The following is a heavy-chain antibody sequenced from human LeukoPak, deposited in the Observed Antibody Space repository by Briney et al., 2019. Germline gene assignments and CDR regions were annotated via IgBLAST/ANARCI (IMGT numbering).Heavy chain of an antibody. CDR2: TAYDGSNK. Sequence: PGRSLRLSCAASGFTFSSYGMHWVRQAPGKGLEWVAVTAYDGSNKYYADSVKGRFTISRDNSKNTLHLQMNSLRTEDTAVYYCARGHEYYFDYWGQGTLVTVSS. CDR3: ARGHEYYFDY. V-gene: IGHV3-30*03. J-gene: IGHJ4*02. CDR1: GFTFSSYG.